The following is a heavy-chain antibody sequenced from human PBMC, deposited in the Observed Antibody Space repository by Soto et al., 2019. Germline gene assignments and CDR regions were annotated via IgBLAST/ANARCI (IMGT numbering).Heavy chain of an antibody. V-gene: IGHV4-59*01. CDR3: ARGNYDFWSGSHNWFDP. CDR2: IYYSGST. J-gene: IGHJ5*02. Sequence: SETLSLTCTVSGGSISSYYWSWIRQPPGKGLEWIGYIYYSGSTNYNPSLKSRVTISVDTSKNQFSLKLSSVTAADTAVYYCARGNYDFWSGSHNWFDPWGQGTLVTV. D-gene: IGHD3-3*01. CDR1: GGSISSYY.